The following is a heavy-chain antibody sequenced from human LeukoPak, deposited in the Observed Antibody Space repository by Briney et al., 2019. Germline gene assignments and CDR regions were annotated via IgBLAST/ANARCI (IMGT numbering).Heavy chain of an antibody. Sequence: ASVKVSCKASGYTFTSYYMHWVRQAPGQGLEWMGIINPSGGSTSYAQKFQGRVTMTRDTSTSTVYMELSSPRSEDTAVYYCARDRWAYSGYDACDIWGQGTMVTVSS. CDR3: ARDRWAYSGYDACDI. D-gene: IGHD5-12*01. CDR2: INPSGGST. CDR1: GYTFTSYY. V-gene: IGHV1-46*01. J-gene: IGHJ3*02.